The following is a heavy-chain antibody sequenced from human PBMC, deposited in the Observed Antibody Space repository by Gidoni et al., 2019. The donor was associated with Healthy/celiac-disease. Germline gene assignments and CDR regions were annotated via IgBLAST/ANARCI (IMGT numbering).Heavy chain of an antibody. CDR3: ARDKTNAETNWFDP. CDR2: IYYSGST. J-gene: IGHJ5*02. CDR1: GCSISSGGYY. D-gene: IGHD3-16*01. V-gene: IGHV4-31*03. Sequence: QVQLQESGPGLVKPSQTLSLTCTVSGCSISSGGYYWSWSRQHPGKGLEWIGYIYYSGSTYYNPSLKSRVTISVDTSKNQFSLKLSSVTAADTAVYYCARDKTNAETNWFDPWGQGTLVTVSS.